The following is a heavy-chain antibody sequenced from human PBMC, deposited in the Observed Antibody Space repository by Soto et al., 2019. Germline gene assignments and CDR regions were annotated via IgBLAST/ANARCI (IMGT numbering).Heavy chain of an antibody. CDR2: MNPNSGHT. CDR3: ASDMSTT. V-gene: IGHV1-8*01. D-gene: IGHD2-2*01. Sequence: QVQLVQSGAEVKKPGASVKVSCKASGYTFTSHDINWMRQTTGQGLEWMGWMNPNSGHTNYAQKFQGRVTMTRDTSINTAYMELTNLRSEDTARYYCASDMSTTWGQGTLVTVSS. CDR1: GYTFTSHD. J-gene: IGHJ5*02.